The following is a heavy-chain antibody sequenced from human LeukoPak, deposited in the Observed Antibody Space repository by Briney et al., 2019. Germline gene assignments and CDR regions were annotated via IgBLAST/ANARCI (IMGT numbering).Heavy chain of an antibody. CDR2: ISTSGTYI. J-gene: IGHJ4*02. V-gene: IGHV3-21*01. Sequence: GGSLRLSCAASGFTFSSHSMNWVRQAPGKGLEWVSSISTSGTYIYYADSVKGRFTISRDNSKNTLYLQMNSLRAEDTAVYYCAKNGHSSSWYDYWGQGTLVTVSS. D-gene: IGHD6-13*01. CDR3: AKNGHSSSWYDY. CDR1: GFTFSSHS.